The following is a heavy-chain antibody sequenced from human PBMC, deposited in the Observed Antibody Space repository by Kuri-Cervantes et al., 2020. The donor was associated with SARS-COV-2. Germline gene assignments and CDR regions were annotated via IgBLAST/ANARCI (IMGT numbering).Heavy chain of an antibody. V-gene: IGHV4-59*01. CDR1: GGSINPYY. CDR2: VHHTGTT. Sequence: GSLRLSCTVSGGSINPYYWNWLRLTPGKALEWIGYVHHTGTTNYSPSLKSRLTISLDTSKSQFSLKLTSVTAADTALYYCARGEYSSGWVYWYLDLWGRGTLVTVS. CDR3: ARGEYSSGWVYWYLDL. J-gene: IGHJ2*01. D-gene: IGHD6-19*01.